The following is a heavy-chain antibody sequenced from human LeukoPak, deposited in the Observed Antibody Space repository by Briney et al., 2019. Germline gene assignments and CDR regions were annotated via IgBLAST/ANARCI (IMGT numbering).Heavy chain of an antibody. CDR1: GFTFSSYS. CDR2: ISSSSSTI. Sequence: GGSLRLSCAASGFTFSSYSMNWVRQAPGKGLEWVSYISSSSSTIYYADSVKGRFTISRDNAKNSLYLQMNSLRAEDTAVYYCARAHDWKYGTFEYWGQGTLVTVSS. D-gene: IGHD1-7*01. V-gene: IGHV3-48*01. J-gene: IGHJ4*02. CDR3: ARAHDWKYGTFEY.